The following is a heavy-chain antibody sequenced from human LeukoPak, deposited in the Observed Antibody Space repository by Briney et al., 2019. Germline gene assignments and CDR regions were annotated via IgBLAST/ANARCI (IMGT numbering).Heavy chain of an antibody. CDR1: GCTFSSYE. D-gene: IGHD3-3*01. CDR2: ISSSGSTI. V-gene: IGHV3-48*03. Sequence: SGGSLRLSCAASGCTFSSYEMNWVRQAPGKGLEWVSYISSSGSTIYYADSVKGRFTISRDNAKNSLYLQMNSLRAEDTAVYYCAGYYDFWSGLRRHYYYGMDVWGQGTTVTVSS. CDR3: AGYYDFWSGLRRHYYYGMDV. J-gene: IGHJ6*02.